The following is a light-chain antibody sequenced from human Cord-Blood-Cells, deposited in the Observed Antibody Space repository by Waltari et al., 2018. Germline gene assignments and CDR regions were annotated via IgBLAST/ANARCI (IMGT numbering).Light chain of an antibody. CDR2: DAS. CDR1: QSVSSY. J-gene: IGKJ3*01. V-gene: IGKV3-11*01. Sequence: EIVLTQSPATLSLSPGERATLSCRASQSVSSYLAWYQQKPGQAPRLLIYDASNSATGIPARFSGSGSGTDFTLTISSLEPEDFAVDYCQQRSNWPPFFTFGPGTKVDIK. CDR3: QQRSNWPPFFT.